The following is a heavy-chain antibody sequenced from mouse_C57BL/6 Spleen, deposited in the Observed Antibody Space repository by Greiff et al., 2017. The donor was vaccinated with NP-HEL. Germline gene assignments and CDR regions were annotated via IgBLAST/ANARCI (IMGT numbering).Heavy chain of an antibody. Sequence: VQLQQPGAELVKPGASVKLSCKASGYTFTSYWMHWVKQRPGQGLEWIGMIHPNSGSTNYNEKFKSKATLTVDKSSSTAYMQLSSLTSEDSAVYYSARPYDYDEEAGYFDYWGQGTTLTVSS. V-gene: IGHV1-64*01. CDR2: IHPNSGST. J-gene: IGHJ2*01. D-gene: IGHD2-4*01. CDR3: ARPYDYDEEAGYFDY. CDR1: GYTFTSYW.